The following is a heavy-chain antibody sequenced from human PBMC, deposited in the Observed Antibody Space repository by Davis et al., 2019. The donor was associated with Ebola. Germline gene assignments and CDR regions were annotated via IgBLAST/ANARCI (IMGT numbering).Heavy chain of an antibody. CDR3: ASLSGLSQNWYFDL. V-gene: IGHV3-30*04. Sequence: GESLKISCAASGFTFTSYTMHCVRQAPGTGLEWVALISYDGTSKFYADSVKGRFTISRENSKNTLYLHMNSLRDDDTAVYYCASLSGLSQNWYFDLWGRGTLVTVSS. CDR2: ISYDGTSK. J-gene: IGHJ2*01. CDR1: GFTFTSYT. D-gene: IGHD1-26*01.